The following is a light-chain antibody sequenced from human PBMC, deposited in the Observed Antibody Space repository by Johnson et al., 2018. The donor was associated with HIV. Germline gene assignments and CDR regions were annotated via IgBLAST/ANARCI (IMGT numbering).Light chain of an antibody. Sequence: QSVLTQPPSVSAAPGQKVTISCSGSSSNIGNNYVSWYQQLPGTAPKLLIYDNNKRPSGIPDRFSGSKSGTSATLGITGLQTGDEADYYCGTWDSSLGAQYVFGTGTKVTVL. J-gene: IGLJ1*01. V-gene: IGLV1-51*01. CDR2: DNN. CDR3: GTWDSSLGAQYV. CDR1: SSNIGNNY.